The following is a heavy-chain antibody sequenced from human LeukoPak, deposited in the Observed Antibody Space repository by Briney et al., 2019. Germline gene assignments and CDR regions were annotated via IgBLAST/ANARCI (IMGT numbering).Heavy chain of an antibody. CDR2: ISSSGNAI. CDR1: GFIFSDFY. V-gene: IGHV3-11*04. Sequence: GGSPRLSCAASGFIFSDFYMRWIRQAPGKGLEWVSQISSSGNAIYYTDSVKGRFTISRDNGKNSLFLQMNSLRAEDTAVYYCARGLVNRGPGTYNSRDYWGQGTLIIVSS. CDR3: ARGLVNRGPGTYNSRDY. D-gene: IGHD1-26*01. J-gene: IGHJ4*02.